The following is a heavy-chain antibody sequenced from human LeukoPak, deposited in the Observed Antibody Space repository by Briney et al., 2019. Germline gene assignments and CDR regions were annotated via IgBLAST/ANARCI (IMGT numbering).Heavy chain of an antibody. CDR3: LRGDSRDF. CDR1: GFTFSTYT. D-gene: IGHD3-22*01. CDR2: INSGGSTT. V-gene: IGHV3-21*01. Sequence: GGSLRLFCAASGFTFSTYTMNWARQAPGKGLEWVSSINSGGSTTHYADSVKGRFTISRDNAQHSLYLQLNSLRVDDAAVYYCLRGDSRDFWGQGTLVTVSS. J-gene: IGHJ4*02.